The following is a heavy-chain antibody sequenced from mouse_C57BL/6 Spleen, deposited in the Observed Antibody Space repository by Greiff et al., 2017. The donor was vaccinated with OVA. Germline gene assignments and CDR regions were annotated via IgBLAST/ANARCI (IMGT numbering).Heavy chain of an antibody. CDR3: TRSVGYYDYGWFAY. CDR2: IDPETGGT. J-gene: IGHJ3*01. D-gene: IGHD2-4*01. CDR1: GYTFTDYE. Sequence: VQLQQSGAELVRPGASVTLSCKASGYTFTDYEMHWVKQTPVHGLEWIGAIDPETGGTAYNQKFKGKAILTADKSSSTAYMELRSLTSEDSAVYYCTRSVGYYDYGWFAYWGQGTLVTVSA. V-gene: IGHV1-15*01.